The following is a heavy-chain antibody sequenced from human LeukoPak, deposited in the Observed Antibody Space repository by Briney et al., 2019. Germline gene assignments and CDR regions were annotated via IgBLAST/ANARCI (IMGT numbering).Heavy chain of an antibody. CDR1: GGTFSRYA. Sequence: SVKVSCKASGGTFSRYAISWVRQAPGQGLEWMGRIIPIFGTANYAQKFQGRVTITTDESTSTAYMELSSLRSEDTAVYYCARVGVEWELPDYWGQGTLVTVSS. D-gene: IGHD1-26*01. V-gene: IGHV1-69*05. CDR3: ARVGVEWELPDY. CDR2: IIPIFGTA. J-gene: IGHJ4*02.